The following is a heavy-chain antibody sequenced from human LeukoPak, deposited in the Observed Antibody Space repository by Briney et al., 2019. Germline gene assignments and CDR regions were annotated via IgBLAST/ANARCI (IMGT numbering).Heavy chain of an antibody. CDR3: AKGAEQWLVQLLFGFYY. D-gene: IGHD6-19*01. Sequence: GGSLRLSCAASGITFSSYGMHWVRQAPGKGLEWVAFIRYDGSNKYYADSVKGRFTISRDNSKNTLYLQMNSLRAADTAVYYCAKGAEQWLVQLLFGFYYWGQGTLVTVSS. J-gene: IGHJ4*02. V-gene: IGHV3-30*02. CDR1: GITFSSYG. CDR2: IRYDGSNK.